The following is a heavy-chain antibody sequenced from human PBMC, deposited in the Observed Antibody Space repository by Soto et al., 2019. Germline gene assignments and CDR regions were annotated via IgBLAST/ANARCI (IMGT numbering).Heavy chain of an antibody. J-gene: IGHJ5*01. V-gene: IGHV3-73*01. CDR2: IGSKGETYAT. CDR3: ARNWLPHWFDS. Sequence: GGSLRLSCAASGFTFGASALQWVRQASGKGLEWLGRIGSKGETYATTYAASVKGRFTISRDNAKNCLFLQMNSLRAEDTAFYYCARNWLPHWFDSWGQGTLVTVSS. CDR1: GFTFGASA. D-gene: IGHD5-12*01.